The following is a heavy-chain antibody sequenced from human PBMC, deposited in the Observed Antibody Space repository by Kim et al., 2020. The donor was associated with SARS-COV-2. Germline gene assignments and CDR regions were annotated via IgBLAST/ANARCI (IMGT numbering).Heavy chain of an antibody. J-gene: IGHJ6*02. V-gene: IGHV1-24*01. CDR2: FDPEDGET. D-gene: IGHD3-10*01. CDR1: GYTLTELS. CDR3: ATPYGSGRPTYGMDV. Sequence: ASVKVSCKVSGYTLTELSMHWVRQAPGKGLEWMGGFDPEDGETIYAQKFQGRVTMTEDTSTDTAYMELSSLRTEDTAVYYCATPYGSGRPTYGMDVWGHGTTVTVSS.